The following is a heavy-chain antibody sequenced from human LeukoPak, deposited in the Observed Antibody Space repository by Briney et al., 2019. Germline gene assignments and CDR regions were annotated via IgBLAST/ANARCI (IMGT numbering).Heavy chain of an antibody. CDR2: IYPGDSDT. CDR3: ARLPYGGNSGWVDP. V-gene: IGHV5-51*01. J-gene: IGHJ5*02. D-gene: IGHD4-23*01. Sequence: GESLKISFKGSGYSFTSYWSGWVRQMHGKGLGWMWIIYPGDSDTRYSPSFRGQVTISADKSISTAYLQWSSLKASDTAMYYCARLPYGGNSGWVDPWGQGTLVTVSS. CDR1: GYSFTSYW.